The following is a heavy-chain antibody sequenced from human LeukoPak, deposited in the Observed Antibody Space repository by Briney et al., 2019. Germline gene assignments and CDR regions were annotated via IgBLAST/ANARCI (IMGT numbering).Heavy chain of an antibody. Sequence: GGSLRLSCAVTGLTFSGYWVTWVRQAPGKGLQWVANINQDASEKYYVESVKGRFAISRDNAKSSLYLRMNSLRAEDTAVYYCASYYYGSGTSLGYWGQGTLVTVSS. CDR2: INQDASEK. J-gene: IGHJ4*02. CDR1: GLTFSGYW. V-gene: IGHV3-7*01. D-gene: IGHD3-10*01. CDR3: ASYYYGSGTSLGY.